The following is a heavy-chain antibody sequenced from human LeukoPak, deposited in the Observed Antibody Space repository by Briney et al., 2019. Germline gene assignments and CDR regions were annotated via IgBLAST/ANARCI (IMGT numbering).Heavy chain of an antibody. CDR2: IYSGGST. V-gene: IGHV3-66*01. Sequence: PGGSLRLSCAASGFTVSSNYMSWVRQAPGKGLEWVSVIYSGGSTYYADSVKGRFTISRDNSKNTLYLQMNSLRAEDTAVYYCARDRSIAAAGKRLDYWGQGTLVTVSS. J-gene: IGHJ4*02. CDR3: ARDRSIAAAGKRLDY. D-gene: IGHD6-13*01. CDR1: GFTVSSNY.